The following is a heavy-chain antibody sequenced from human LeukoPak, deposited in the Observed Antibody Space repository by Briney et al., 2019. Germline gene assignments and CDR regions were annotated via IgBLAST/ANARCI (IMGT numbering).Heavy chain of an antibody. D-gene: IGHD5-12*01. CDR2: ISSSGSTI. V-gene: IGHV3-11*01. CDR3: AKQADSGYDIHLDY. Sequence: GGSLRLSCAASGFTFSDYYISWIRQAPGKGLEWVSYISSSGSTIYYADSVKGRFTISRDNAKNSLYLQMNSLRAEDTAVYYCAKQADSGYDIHLDYWRQGTLVTVSS. CDR1: GFTFSDYY. J-gene: IGHJ4*02.